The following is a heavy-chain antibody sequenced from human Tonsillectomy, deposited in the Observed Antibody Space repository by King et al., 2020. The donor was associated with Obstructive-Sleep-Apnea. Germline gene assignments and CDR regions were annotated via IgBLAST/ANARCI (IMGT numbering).Heavy chain of an antibody. D-gene: IGHD4-17*01. CDR3: AKIDYGDYVSFDY. Sequence: VQLQESGGGLVQPGGSLRLSCAASGFTFNSYAMSWVRQAPGKGLEWVSTISDSVGSTYYTDSVKGRFTISGDNSKNTLYLQMNSLRAEDTAVYYCAKIDYGDYVSFDYWGQGTLVTVSS. CDR2: ISDSVGST. CDR1: GFTFNSYA. J-gene: IGHJ4*02. V-gene: IGHV3-23*01.